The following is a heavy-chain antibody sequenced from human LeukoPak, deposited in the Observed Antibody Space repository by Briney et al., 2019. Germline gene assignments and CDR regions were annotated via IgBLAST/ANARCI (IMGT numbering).Heavy chain of an antibody. CDR3: ARDATPIGYYFDY. J-gene: IGHJ4*02. D-gene: IGHD3-16*01. Sequence: GGSLRLSCAASGFTFSSYSMNWVRQAPGKGLEWVSYISSSSSTIYYADSVKGRFTISRDNAKNSLYLQMNSLRAEDTAVYYCARDATPIGYYFDYWGQGTLVTVSS. CDR1: GFTFSSYS. CDR2: ISSSSSTI. V-gene: IGHV3-48*01.